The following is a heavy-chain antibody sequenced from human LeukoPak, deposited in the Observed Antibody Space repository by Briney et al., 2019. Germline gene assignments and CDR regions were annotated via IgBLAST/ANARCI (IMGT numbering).Heavy chain of an antibody. D-gene: IGHD5-18*01. Sequence: GGSLRLSCAVSGLTFSRYAMSWVRQAPGKGLEWVSAISESGSGTYYADSVKGRFTISRDNSKNTLYLQMNSLRAEDTAVYYCAKVSYGFSFNPASGYWGQGTLVTVSS. J-gene: IGHJ4*02. CDR2: ISESGSGT. V-gene: IGHV3-23*01. CDR3: AKVSYGFSFNPASGY. CDR1: GLTFSRYA.